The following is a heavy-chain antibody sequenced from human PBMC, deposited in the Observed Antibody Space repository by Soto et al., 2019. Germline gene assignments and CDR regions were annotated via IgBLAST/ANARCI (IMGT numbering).Heavy chain of an antibody. V-gene: IGHV3-7*01. CDR2: TRQDGGQS. D-gene: IGHD6-19*01. J-gene: IGHJ4*02. Sequence: GGSLRLSCEASGFPLSSYWMSLIRQAPGKGLEWVANTRQDGGQSYLVDSVQGRFTISRDNAKNSVYLQMNSLRAEDTAVYYCVRDGSIRWHFDSWGQGTLVTVSS. CDR3: VRDGSIRWHFDS. CDR1: GFPLSSYW.